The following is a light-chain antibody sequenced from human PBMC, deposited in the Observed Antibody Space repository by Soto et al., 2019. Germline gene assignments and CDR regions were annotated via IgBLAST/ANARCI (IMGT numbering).Light chain of an antibody. CDR3: QQYNFWPPLT. V-gene: IGKV3-15*01. Sequence: EIVMTQSPATLSVSPGESATLSCRASQSVNSNLAWYRQKPGQAPRLLISDASTRATGVPARFSGSVSGTEFTLTISSLQSEDSGIYYCQQYNFWPPLTFGGGTKVEIK. J-gene: IGKJ4*01. CDR1: QSVNSN. CDR2: DAS.